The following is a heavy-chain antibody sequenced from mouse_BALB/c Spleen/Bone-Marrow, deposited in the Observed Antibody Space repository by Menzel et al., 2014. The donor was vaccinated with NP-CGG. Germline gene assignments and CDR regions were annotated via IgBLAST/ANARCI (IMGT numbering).Heavy chain of an antibody. CDR1: GFSLTSYG. CDR3: ASPIYYDYPLFAY. Sequence: VKLVESGPGLVPPSQSLSITCTVSGFSLTSYGVHWVRQPPGKGLEWLGVIWAGGSTNYNSALMSRLSISKDNSKSXVFLKMNSLQTDDTAMYYCASPIYYDYPLFAYWGQGTLVTVSA. CDR2: IWAGGST. J-gene: IGHJ3*01. V-gene: IGHV2-9*02. D-gene: IGHD2-4*01.